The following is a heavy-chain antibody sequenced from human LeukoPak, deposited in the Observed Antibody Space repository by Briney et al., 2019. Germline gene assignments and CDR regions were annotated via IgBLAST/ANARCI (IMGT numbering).Heavy chain of an antibody. CDR1: GYTFTSYG. Sequence: ASVKVSCKASGYTFTSYGTSWVRQAPGQGLEWMGWISAYNGNTNYAQKLQGRVTMTTDTSTSTAYMELRSLRSDDTAVYYCARDHLGFRVEDYWGQGTLVTVSS. D-gene: IGHD3-3*01. V-gene: IGHV1-18*01. CDR2: ISAYNGNT. J-gene: IGHJ4*02. CDR3: ARDHLGFRVEDY.